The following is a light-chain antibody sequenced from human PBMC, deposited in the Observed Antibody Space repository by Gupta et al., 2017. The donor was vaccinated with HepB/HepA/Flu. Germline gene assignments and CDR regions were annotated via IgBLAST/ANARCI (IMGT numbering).Light chain of an antibody. CDR1: QDISVN. CDR2: HAS. V-gene: IGKV3-15*01. J-gene: IGKJ1*01. Sequence: EVVLAQSPVTVSVSPGERATLPCRASQDISVNLAWYQQKFGQAPRLLIYHASARAADIPARFSGSGSGTEFTLTISSLQSEDFAIYYCQQYVNWPRTFGQGSKVEIK. CDR3: QQYVNWPRT.